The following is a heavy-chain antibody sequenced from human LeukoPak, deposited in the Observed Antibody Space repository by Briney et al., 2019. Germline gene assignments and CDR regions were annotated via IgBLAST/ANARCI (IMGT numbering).Heavy chain of an antibody. Sequence: GGSLRLSCAASGFTFSSSAMSWVRQAPGKGLEWVSAISNNGGYTYYADSVKGRFTISRDNSKNTLSLQVSSLRAEDTAVYYCAKDRYSYAFEYSDSWGQGTLVTVSS. D-gene: IGHD5-18*01. CDR2: ISNNGGYT. J-gene: IGHJ4*02. CDR1: GFTFSSSA. CDR3: AKDRYSYAFEYSDS. V-gene: IGHV3-23*01.